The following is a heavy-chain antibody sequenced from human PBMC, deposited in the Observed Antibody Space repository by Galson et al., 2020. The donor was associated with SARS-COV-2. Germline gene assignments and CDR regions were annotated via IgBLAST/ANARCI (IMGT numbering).Heavy chain of an antibody. CDR1: GFSLTTIGMS. J-gene: IGHJ4*02. CDR3: NRISMIVSGTAGAYFDR. Sequence: SGPTLVKPTETLRLTCTFSGFSLTTIGMSVNWVRQAPGKALEWLAFIDWDDGKYYSTSLETRLTISKDTSRNQVVLTMTNMDPVDTAKYYCNRISMIVSGTAGAYFDRWGQGTLVTVSS. D-gene: IGHD3-22*01. V-gene: IGHV2-70*20. CDR2: IDWDDGK.